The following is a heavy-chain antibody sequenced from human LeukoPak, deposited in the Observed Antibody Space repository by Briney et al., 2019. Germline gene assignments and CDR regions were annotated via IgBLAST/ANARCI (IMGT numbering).Heavy chain of an antibody. CDR1: GGSISSNNYY. D-gene: IGHD6-13*01. Sequence: SETLSLTCTVPGGSISSNNYYWGWIRQPPGKGLEWVGSIYYSGRTYYSPSLKSRVTISVDTSKNQFSLKLTSVTAADTAVYFCARHGSSWYVDYWGQGTLVTVSS. CDR2: IYYSGRT. V-gene: IGHV4-39*01. J-gene: IGHJ4*02. CDR3: ARHGSSWYVDY.